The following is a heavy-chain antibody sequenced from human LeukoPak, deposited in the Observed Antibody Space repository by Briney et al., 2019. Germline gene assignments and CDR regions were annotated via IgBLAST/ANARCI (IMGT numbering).Heavy chain of an antibody. Sequence: ASVKVSCKASGYTFTGYYMHWVRQAPGQGLEWMGWINPNSGGTNYALKFQGRVTMTRDTSISTAYMELSRLRSDDTAVYYCARESGGYYFDYWGQGTLVTVSS. CDR1: GYTFTGYY. CDR2: INPNSGGT. J-gene: IGHJ4*02. CDR3: ARESGGYYFDY. D-gene: IGHD3-22*01. V-gene: IGHV1-2*02.